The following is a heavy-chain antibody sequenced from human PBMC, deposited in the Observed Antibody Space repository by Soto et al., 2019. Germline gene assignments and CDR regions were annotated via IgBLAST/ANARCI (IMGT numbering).Heavy chain of an antibody. V-gene: IGHV1-2*02. CDR2: INPNSGGT. J-gene: IGHJ4*02. D-gene: IGHD3-22*01. CDR1: GYTFTGYS. Sequence: ASVKVSCKASGYTFTGYSMHWVRQAPGQGLEWMGWINPNSGGTNYAQKFQGRATMTRDTSISTAHMELSRLTSDDTAVYYCARDLLYYDGSPVNYWGQGTLVTVSS. CDR3: ARDLLYYDGSPVNY.